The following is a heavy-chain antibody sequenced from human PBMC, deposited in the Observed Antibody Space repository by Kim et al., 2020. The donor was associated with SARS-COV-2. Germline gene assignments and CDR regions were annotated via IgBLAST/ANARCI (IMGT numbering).Heavy chain of an antibody. D-gene: IGHD5-12*01. CDR3: APSGGRGGLNV. CDR2: IKGDGSER. V-gene: IGHV3-7*03. CDR1: GFTSSNYW. J-gene: IGHJ6*02. Sequence: GGSLRLSCAASGFTSSNYWMSWVRQAPGKGLEWVANIKGDGSERYYVVSVKGRFTISRDNAKNSLFLQLNSLRAEDTAIYYCAPSGGRGGLNVWGQGTTV.